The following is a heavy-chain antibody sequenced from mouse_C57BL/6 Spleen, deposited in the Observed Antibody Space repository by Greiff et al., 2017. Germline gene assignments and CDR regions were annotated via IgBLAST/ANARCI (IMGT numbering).Heavy chain of an antibody. CDR1: GFNIKDDY. Sequence: EVQLVESGAELVRPGASVKLSCTASGFNIKDDYMHWVKQRPEQGLEWIGWIDPENGDTEYASKFQGKATITADTSSNTAYLQLSSLTSEDTAVYYCTTLTAQNYWGQGTTLTVSS. V-gene: IGHV14-4*01. J-gene: IGHJ2*01. D-gene: IGHD3-2*02. CDR3: TTLTAQNY. CDR2: IDPENGDT.